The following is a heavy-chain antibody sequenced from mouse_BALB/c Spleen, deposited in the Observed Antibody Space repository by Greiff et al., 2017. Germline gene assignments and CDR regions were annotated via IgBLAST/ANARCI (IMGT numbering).Heavy chain of an antibody. Sequence: VQLQQSGPELVKPGASVKMSCKASGYTFTSYVMHWVKQKPGQGLEWIGYINPYNGGTIYNQKFKGKATLTVDKSSSTAYMELRSLTSEDTAVYYCALYYYGSSPYYFDYWGQGTTLTVSS. CDR3: ALYYYGSSPYYFDY. V-gene: IGHV1-14*01. CDR2: INPYNGGT. CDR1: GYTFTSYV. J-gene: IGHJ2*01. D-gene: IGHD1-1*01.